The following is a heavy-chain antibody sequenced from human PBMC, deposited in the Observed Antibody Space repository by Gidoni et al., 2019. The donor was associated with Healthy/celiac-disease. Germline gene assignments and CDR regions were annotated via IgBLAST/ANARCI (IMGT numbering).Heavy chain of an antibody. D-gene: IGHD2-2*01. Sequence: EVQLVESGGGLVKPGGSLRLSCAGSVFTFSSYSMNWVRQAPGKGLEWFSSISSSSSYIYYADSVKGRFTISRDNAKNSLYLQMNSLRAEDTAVYYCARDQNIVVVPAAMAGYYYYGMDVWGQGTTVTVSS. J-gene: IGHJ6*02. CDR3: ARDQNIVVVPAAMAGYYYYGMDV. CDR2: ISSSSSYI. V-gene: IGHV3-21*01. CDR1: VFTFSSYS.